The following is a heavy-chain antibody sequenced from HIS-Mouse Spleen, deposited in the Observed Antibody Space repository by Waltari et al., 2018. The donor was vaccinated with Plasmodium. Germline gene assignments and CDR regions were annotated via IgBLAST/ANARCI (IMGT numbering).Heavy chain of an antibody. Sequence: QFPLRQWGPGLLRLSEPLPPTAPVKVGSFSGPYCVWFRQPPGKGLEWIGEINHSGSTNYNPSLKSRVTISVDTSKNQFSLKLSSVTAADTAVYYCARVTSSGVYWYFDLWGRGTLVTVSS. V-gene: IGHV4-34*01. CDR3: ARVTSSGVYWYFDL. CDR2: INHSGST. CDR1: VGSFSGPY. D-gene: IGHD3-3*01. J-gene: IGHJ2*01.